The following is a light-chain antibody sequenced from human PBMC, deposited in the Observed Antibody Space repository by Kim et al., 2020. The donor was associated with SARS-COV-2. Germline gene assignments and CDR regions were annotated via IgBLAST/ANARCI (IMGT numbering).Light chain of an antibody. Sequence: ASTGDEVNITCRASQGISSYLAWYQQKPGDAPILLIHAASILQTGVPSRFSACGSGTDVTLTISCLQSDDVASYYCQQYYSYPLTFGGGTKVDIK. CDR1: QGISSY. V-gene: IGKV1-8*01. CDR2: AAS. CDR3: QQYYSYPLT. J-gene: IGKJ4*02.